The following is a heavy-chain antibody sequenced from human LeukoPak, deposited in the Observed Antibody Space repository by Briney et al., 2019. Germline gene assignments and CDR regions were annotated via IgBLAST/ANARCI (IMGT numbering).Heavy chain of an antibody. Sequence: ASVKVSCEAPGYTLTGYYVHWVRQVPGQGLEWMGWINPKSGGTKYAQIFEGRVTMTSDTSISTSYMELSRLRSDDTAVYFCAGTYYDILTGYYVLNYWGQGTLVTVSS. CDR2: INPKSGGT. J-gene: IGHJ4*02. CDR1: GYTLTGYY. D-gene: IGHD3-9*01. CDR3: AGTYYDILTGYYVLNY. V-gene: IGHV1-2*02.